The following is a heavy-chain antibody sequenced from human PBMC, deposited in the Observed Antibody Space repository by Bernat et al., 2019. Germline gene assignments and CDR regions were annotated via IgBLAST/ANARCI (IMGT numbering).Heavy chain of an antibody. Sequence: QVQLVQSGAEVKKPGASVKVSCKASGYTFTGYYMHWVRQAPGQGLEWMGWINPNSGGTNYAQKLQGWVTMTRETSISTAYMELSRLRSDDTAVYYCARGGWLQLAYYYYGMDVWGQGTTVTVSS. CDR3: ARGGWLQLAYYYYGMDV. CDR2: INPNSGGT. CDR1: GYTFTGYY. J-gene: IGHJ6*02. V-gene: IGHV1-2*04. D-gene: IGHD5-24*01.